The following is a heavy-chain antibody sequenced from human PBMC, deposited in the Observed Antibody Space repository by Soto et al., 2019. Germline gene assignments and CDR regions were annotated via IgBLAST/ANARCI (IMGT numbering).Heavy chain of an antibody. CDR2: IYPGDSDT. D-gene: IGHD5-18*01. V-gene: IGHV5-51*01. Sequence: GESLKISCKGSGYSFTSYWIGWVRQMPGKGLEWMGIIYPGDSDTRYSPSFQGHVTISADKSISTAYLQWSSLKASDTAMYYCARTSMQSRGYSYGHGGMDVWGQGTTVTVPS. J-gene: IGHJ6*02. CDR3: ARTSMQSRGYSYGHGGMDV. CDR1: GYSFTSYW.